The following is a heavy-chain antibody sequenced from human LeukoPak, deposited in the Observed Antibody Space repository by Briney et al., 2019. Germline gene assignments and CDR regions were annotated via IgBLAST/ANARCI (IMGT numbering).Heavy chain of an antibody. J-gene: IGHJ5*02. V-gene: IGHV1-46*01. Sequence: ASVKVSCKASGYTFTSYYMHWVRQAPGQGLEWMGIINPSGGSTSYAQKFQGRVTTTRDTSTSTVYMELSSLRSEDTAVYYCARLANYQEAYGDYDRPYWFDPWGQGTLVTVSS. CDR2: INPSGGST. CDR1: GYTFTSYY. CDR3: ARLANYQEAYGDYDRPYWFDP. D-gene: IGHD4-17*01.